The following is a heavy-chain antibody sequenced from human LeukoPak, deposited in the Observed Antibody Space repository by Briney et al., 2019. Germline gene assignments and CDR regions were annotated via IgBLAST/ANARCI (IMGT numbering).Heavy chain of an antibody. CDR3: ARSIAVAGNPDI. Sequence: GGSLRLSCAASGFTFSSYSMNWVRQAPGKGLEWVSSISSSSSYIYYADSVKGRFTISRDNAKNSLYLQVNSLRAEDTAVYYCARSIAVAGNPDIWGQGTMVTVSS. J-gene: IGHJ3*02. CDR1: GFTFSSYS. D-gene: IGHD6-19*01. CDR2: ISSSSSYI. V-gene: IGHV3-21*01.